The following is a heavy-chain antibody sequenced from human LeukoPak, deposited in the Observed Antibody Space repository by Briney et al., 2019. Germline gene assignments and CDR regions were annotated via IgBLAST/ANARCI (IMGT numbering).Heavy chain of an antibody. Sequence: SETLSLTCTVSGGSISSYYWSWIRQPPGKGLEWIGHIYYSGSTNYNPSLKSRVTMSVDTSKNQFSLKLSSVTAADTAVYYCARGYYSSSWYPWGXGTLXTVSS. V-gene: IGHV4-59*12. CDR1: GGSISSYY. D-gene: IGHD6-13*01. CDR3: ARGYYSSSWYP. CDR2: IYYSGST. J-gene: IGHJ5*02.